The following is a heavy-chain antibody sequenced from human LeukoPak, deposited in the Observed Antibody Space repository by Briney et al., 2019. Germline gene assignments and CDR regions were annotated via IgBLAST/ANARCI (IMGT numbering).Heavy chain of an antibody. CDR2: IYSGGST. V-gene: IGHV3-66*01. CDR3: ARLGYGDYSDAFDI. D-gene: IGHD4-17*01. Sequence: GGSLRLSCAASGFTVSTDYMSWVRQAPGKGLEWVSVIYSGGSTYYADSVKGRFTISRDNSKNTPYLQMNSLRAEDTAVYYCARLGYGDYSDAFDIWGQGTMVTVSS. CDR1: GFTVSTDY. J-gene: IGHJ3*02.